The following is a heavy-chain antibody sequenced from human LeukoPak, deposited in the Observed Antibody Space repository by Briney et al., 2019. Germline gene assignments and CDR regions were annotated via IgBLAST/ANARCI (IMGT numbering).Heavy chain of an antibody. D-gene: IGHD6-13*01. CDR2: IIPIFGTA. CDR1: GGTFSSYA. J-gene: IGHJ5*02. CDR3: ARERRSSSHRFDP. Sequence: SVKVSCKASGGTFSSYAISWVRQAPGQGLEWMGGIIPIFGTANYAQKFQGRVTITADESTSTAYMELSRLRSDDTAVYYCARERRSSSHRFDPWGQGTLVTVSS. V-gene: IGHV1-69*01.